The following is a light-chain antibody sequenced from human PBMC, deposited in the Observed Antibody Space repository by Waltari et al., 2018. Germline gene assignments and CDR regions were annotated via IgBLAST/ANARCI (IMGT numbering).Light chain of an antibody. J-gene: IGLJ3*02. CDR2: ANI. CDR1: ASTTRAGYD. Sequence: QPVLTQPPSVSVAPGQRVTVSRPESASTTRAGYDVQWYQQFPGRAPRLVIHANIYRPSGVPDRFSATKSGSSASLAITGLQAEDEADYYCQSFDKTLNEWVFGGGTKVTVL. V-gene: IGLV1-40*01. CDR3: QSFDKTLNEWV.